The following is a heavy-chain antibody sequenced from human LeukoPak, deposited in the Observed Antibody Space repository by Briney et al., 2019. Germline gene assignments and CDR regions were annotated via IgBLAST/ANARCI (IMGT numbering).Heavy chain of an antibody. D-gene: IGHD6-19*01. Sequence: SETLSLTCTVSDASISSYSWSWIRQPPGKGLEWIGYIYNIGSSNYNPSLKSRVTISVDTSKNQFSLNLSSVTAADTAVYYCARDLLSTAGYFDYWGQGTLVTVSS. V-gene: IGHV4-59*01. J-gene: IGHJ4*02. CDR3: ARDLLSTAGYFDY. CDR2: IYNIGSS. CDR1: DASISSYS.